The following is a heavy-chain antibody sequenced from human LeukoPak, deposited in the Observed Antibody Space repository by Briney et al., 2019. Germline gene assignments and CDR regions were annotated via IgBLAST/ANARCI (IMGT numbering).Heavy chain of an antibody. J-gene: IGHJ4*02. CDR2: IIPIFGTA. D-gene: IGHD3-22*01. V-gene: IGHV1-69*05. CDR1: GGTFSSYA. Sequence: GASVKVSCKASGGTFSSYAISWVRQAPGQGLEWMGGIIPIFGTANYAQKFQGRVTITTDESTSTAYMELSSLRSEDTAVYYCASIPHYYDSSAAPGGYFDYWGQGTLVTVSS. CDR3: ASIPHYYDSSAAPGGYFDY.